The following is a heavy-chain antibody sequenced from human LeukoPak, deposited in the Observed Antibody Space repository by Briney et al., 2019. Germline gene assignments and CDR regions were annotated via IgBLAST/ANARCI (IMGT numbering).Heavy chain of an antibody. CDR2: IYYSGST. CDR1: GGSISSTSYS. V-gene: IGHV4-39*01. D-gene: IGHD3-22*01. J-gene: IGHJ3*01. Sequence: SETLSLTCAVSGGSISSTSYSWAWIRQPPGKGLEWIGTIYYSGSTYHNPSLKSRVTMSVVTSRNQFSLKLSSVDAADTAVYYWAKAGVRYFDSSGLYAFDFWGQGTTVTVSS. CDR3: AKAGVRYFDSSGLYAFDF.